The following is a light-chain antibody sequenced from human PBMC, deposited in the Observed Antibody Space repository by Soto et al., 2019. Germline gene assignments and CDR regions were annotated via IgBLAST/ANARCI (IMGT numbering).Light chain of an antibody. Sequence: QSALTQPASVSGSPGQSITISCTGTSSDLGVYSYVSWYQQHPGKAPKVMIYEVSNRPSGVSDRFSGSKSGNTASLTISGLQTEDEADYYCSSFTTSSTWVFGGGTKVTVL. V-gene: IGLV2-14*01. CDR3: SSFTTSSTWV. CDR1: SSDLGVYSY. CDR2: EVS. J-gene: IGLJ3*02.